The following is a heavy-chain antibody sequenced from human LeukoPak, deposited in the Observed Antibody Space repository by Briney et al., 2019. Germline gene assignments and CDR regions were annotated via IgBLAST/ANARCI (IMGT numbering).Heavy chain of an antibody. D-gene: IGHD5-24*01. J-gene: IGHJ4*02. CDR2: IYSGGST. CDR1: GFTVSSNY. Sequence: GGSLRLSCAASGFTVSSNYMSWVRQAPGKGLEWVSAIYSGGSTYYADSVKGRFTISRDNSKNTLYLQMNSLRAEDTAVYYCARGERWLQWPLDYWGQGTLVTVSS. V-gene: IGHV3-53*01. CDR3: ARGERWLQWPLDY.